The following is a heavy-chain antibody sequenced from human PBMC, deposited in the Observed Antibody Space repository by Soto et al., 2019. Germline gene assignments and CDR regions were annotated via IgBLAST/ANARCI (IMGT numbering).Heavy chain of an antibody. V-gene: IGHV3-53*01. Sequence: EVQLVQSGGGLVQTWGSLRLSCAGYGVTFTSNYMNWVRHASGKGLELVSVIYSGENAYDADSVAGRFTISRDNSKNTLYLQMNSLRVEDTAVYYCARDLDAFDTFGQGTTVIVSS. J-gene: IGHJ3*02. CDR3: ARDLDAFDT. CDR1: GVTFTSNY. CDR2: IYSGENA.